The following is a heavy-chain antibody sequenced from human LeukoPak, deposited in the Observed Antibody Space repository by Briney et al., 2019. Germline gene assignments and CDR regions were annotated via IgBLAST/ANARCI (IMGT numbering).Heavy chain of an antibody. V-gene: IGHV3-30*03. CDR2: ISSDGSNK. CDR1: RFTFNTFG. CDR3: RAATKYLDYYYDY. D-gene: IGHD3-22*01. Sequence: GGSLRLSCAASRFTFNTFGMHWVRQAPGKGLEWVAIISSDGSNKYYADSVKGRFTISRDNSKDTLYLQMSSLTIEDTAVYYCRAATKYLDYYYDYWGQGTLVTVSS. J-gene: IGHJ4*02.